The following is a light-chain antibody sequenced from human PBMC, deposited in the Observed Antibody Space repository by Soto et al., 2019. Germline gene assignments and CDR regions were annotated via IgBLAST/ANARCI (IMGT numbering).Light chain of an antibody. CDR1: QCIRND. J-gene: IGKJ1*01. V-gene: IGKV1-17*01. Sequence: DIQMTQSPSSLSASVGDRVIITCRASQCIRNDLGWYYHKPGKAPKRLIYAASTLQSGVPSRVSGSGSGTEFTLTISSLQPEDFATYYCLQHNTYPWTFGQGTRVEIK. CDR2: AAS. CDR3: LQHNTYPWT.